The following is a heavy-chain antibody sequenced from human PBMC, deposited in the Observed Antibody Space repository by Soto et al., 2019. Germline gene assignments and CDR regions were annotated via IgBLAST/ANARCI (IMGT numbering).Heavy chain of an antibody. Sequence: GGSLRLSCTASGFTFGDYAMSWFRQAPGKGLEWVGFIRSKAYGGTTEYAASVKGRFTISRDDSKSIAYLQMNSLKTEDTAVYYCTRDVESSVVAIYWFDPWGQGTLVTVSS. CDR2: IRSKAYGGTT. CDR1: GFTFGDYA. J-gene: IGHJ5*02. CDR3: TRDVESSVVAIYWFDP. D-gene: IGHD5-12*01. V-gene: IGHV3-49*03.